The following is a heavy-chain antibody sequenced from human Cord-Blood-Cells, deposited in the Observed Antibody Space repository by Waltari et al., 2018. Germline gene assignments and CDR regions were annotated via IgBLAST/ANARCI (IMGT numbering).Heavy chain of an antibody. Sequence: EVQLVESGGGLVQPGGSLSLSCAASGFTFRSYEMHWVRRAPGKGLEWVSYISSSGSTIYYADSVKGRFTISRDNAKNSLYLQMNSLRAEDTAVYYCARVRSGSYFDYWGQGTLVTVSS. D-gene: IGHD1-26*01. CDR1: GFTFRSYE. CDR2: ISSSGSTI. J-gene: IGHJ4*02. V-gene: IGHV3-48*03. CDR3: ARVRSGSYFDY.